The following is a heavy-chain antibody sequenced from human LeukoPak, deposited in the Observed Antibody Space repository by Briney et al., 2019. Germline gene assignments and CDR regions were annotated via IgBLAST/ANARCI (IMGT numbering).Heavy chain of an antibody. D-gene: IGHD3-10*01. CDR3: ARDRYYYGSGSYYQY. J-gene: IGHJ4*02. V-gene: IGHV4-4*07. Sequence: SETLSLTCAVYGGSFSSYYWSWIRQPAGKGLEWIGRIYTSGSTNYNPSLKSRVTMSVDTSKNQFSLKLSSVTAADTAVYYCARDRYYYGSGSYYQYWGQGTLVTVSS. CDR1: GGSFSSYY. CDR2: IYTSGST.